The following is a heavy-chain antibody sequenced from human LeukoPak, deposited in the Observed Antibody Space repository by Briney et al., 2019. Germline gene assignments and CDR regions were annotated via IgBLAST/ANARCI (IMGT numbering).Heavy chain of an antibody. V-gene: IGHV4-59*01. Sequence: SETLSLTCTVSGDSISSYYWSWIRQPPGKGLEWIGYIYHSGSTNYNPSLKSRVTISADTSKDQFSLKLASVTAADTAVHYCATGYSSTWYYFDYWGQGTLVTVSS. D-gene: IGHD6-13*01. CDR1: GDSISSYY. J-gene: IGHJ4*02. CDR3: ATGYSSTWYYFDY. CDR2: IYHSGST.